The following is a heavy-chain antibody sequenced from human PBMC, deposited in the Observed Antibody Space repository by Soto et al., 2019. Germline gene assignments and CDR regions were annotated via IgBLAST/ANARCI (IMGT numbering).Heavy chain of an antibody. CDR2: ISAYNGNT. J-gene: IGHJ4*02. CDR3: ARIGGYSYGLTQNPEGAFDY. D-gene: IGHD5-18*01. CDR1: GYTFTSYG. V-gene: IGHV1-18*01. Sequence: GASVKVSCKASGYTFTSYGISWVRQAPGQGLEWMGWISAYNGNTNYAQKIQGRVTMTTDTSTSTAYMELRSLRSDDTAVYYFARIGGYSYGLTQNPEGAFDYWGRGTLVTVSS.